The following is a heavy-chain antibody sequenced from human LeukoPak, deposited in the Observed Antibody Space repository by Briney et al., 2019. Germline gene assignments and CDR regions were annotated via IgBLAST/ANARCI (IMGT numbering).Heavy chain of an antibody. J-gene: IGHJ4*02. D-gene: IGHD2-15*01. CDR1: GFTFSSYA. CDR2: ISGSGGST. Sequence: GGSLRLSCAASGFTFSSYAMTWVRQAPGKGLEWVSGISGSGGSTYYADSVKGRFTISRDNAKNSLYLQMNSLRAEDTAVYYCARADRYCSGGSCYSDYWGQGTLVTVSS. CDR3: ARADRYCSGGSCYSDY. V-gene: IGHV3-23*01.